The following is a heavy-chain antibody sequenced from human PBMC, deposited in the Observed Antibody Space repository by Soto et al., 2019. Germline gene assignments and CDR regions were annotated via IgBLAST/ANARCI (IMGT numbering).Heavy chain of an antibody. V-gene: IGHV1-18*01. CDR2: ISAYNGNT. Sequence: ASVKVSCKASGYSFATSGMSWVRQAPGQGLEWMGWISAYNGNTNYEQKLQDRVTMTTDTSTSTAYMELRSLRSDDTAVYYCARAGHYYDSSGYAKWGQGTMLTVST. D-gene: IGHD3-22*01. CDR3: ARAGHYYDSSGYAK. CDR1: GYSFATSG. J-gene: IGHJ4*02.